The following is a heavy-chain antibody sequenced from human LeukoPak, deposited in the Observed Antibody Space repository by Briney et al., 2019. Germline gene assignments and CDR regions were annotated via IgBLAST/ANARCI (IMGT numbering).Heavy chain of an antibody. CDR3: ASEYYYYGMDV. Sequence: GGSLRLSCAASGFTFSDYYISWIRQAPGKGLEWVSYISSSGSTIYYADSVKGRFTISRDNAKNSLYLQMNSLRAEDTAVYYCASEYYYYGMDVWGQGTTVTVSS. CDR1: GFTFSDYY. J-gene: IGHJ6*02. CDR2: ISSSGSTI. V-gene: IGHV3-11*01.